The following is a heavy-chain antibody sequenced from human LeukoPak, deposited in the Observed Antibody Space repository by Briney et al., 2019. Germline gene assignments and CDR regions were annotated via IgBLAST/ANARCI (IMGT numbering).Heavy chain of an antibody. CDR2: IYTSGGT. D-gene: IGHD6-13*01. CDR3: ASSSSSWFSTRYYYGMDV. Sequence: PSETLSLTCTVPGGSISSYYWSWIRQPAGKGLEWGGRIYTSGGTNYNPSLKRRVTMSVDTSKNQFFLKLSSVTAADTAVYYCASSSSSWFSTRYYYGMDVWGQGTTVTVSS. J-gene: IGHJ6*02. V-gene: IGHV4-4*07. CDR1: GGSISSYY.